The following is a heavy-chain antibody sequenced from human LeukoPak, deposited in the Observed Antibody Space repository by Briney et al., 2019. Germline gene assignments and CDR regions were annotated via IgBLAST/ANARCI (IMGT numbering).Heavy chain of an antibody. J-gene: IGHJ3*02. Sequence: PGGSLRLSCEASGSGFTFGNFALSWVRQAPGKGLEWVSYISSSGSTIYYADSVKGRFTISRDNAKNSLYLQMNSLRAEDTAVYYCARFSFGGGDAFDIWGQGTMVTVSS. CDR3: ARFSFGGGDAFDI. V-gene: IGHV3-11*01. CDR1: GSGFTFGNFA. D-gene: IGHD2-21*01. CDR2: ISSSGSTI.